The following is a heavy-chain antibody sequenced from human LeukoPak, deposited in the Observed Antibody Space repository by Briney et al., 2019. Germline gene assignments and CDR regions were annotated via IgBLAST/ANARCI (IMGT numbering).Heavy chain of an antibody. Sequence: SETLSLTCTVSGGSISSSSYYWGWIRQPPGKGLEWIGSIYYSGSTYYNPSLKSRVTISVDTSKNQFSLKLSSVTAADTAVYYCARPGIAAASWFDPWGRGTLVAVSS. D-gene: IGHD6-13*01. V-gene: IGHV4-39*01. CDR1: GGSISSSSYY. CDR2: IYYSGST. J-gene: IGHJ5*02. CDR3: ARPGIAAASWFDP.